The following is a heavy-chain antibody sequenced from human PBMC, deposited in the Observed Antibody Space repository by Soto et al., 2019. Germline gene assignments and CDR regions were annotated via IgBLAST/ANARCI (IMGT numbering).Heavy chain of an antibody. CDR1: GITVSSNY. Sequence: EVQLVASGGGLVQPGGSLRLSCAASGITVSSNYMSWVRQAPGTGLEWVSVIYSGGTTYYTDSVKGRFTISRDNSKNTLFLQRNSLRADDTAVYYCARGGGIVATIRSGFDFWGQGTLVTVAS. CDR3: ARGGGIVATIRSGFDF. D-gene: IGHD5-12*01. CDR2: IYSGGTT. V-gene: IGHV3-66*01. J-gene: IGHJ4*02.